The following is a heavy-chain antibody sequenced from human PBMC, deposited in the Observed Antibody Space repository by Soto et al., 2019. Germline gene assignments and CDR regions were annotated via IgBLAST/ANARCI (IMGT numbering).Heavy chain of an antibody. J-gene: IGHJ6*02. CDR3: TRSRRDYYYYGMDV. CDR1: GFTFSDHY. V-gene: IGHV3-72*01. CDR2: TRNKANSYTT. Sequence: GGSLRLSCAASGFTFSDHYMDWVRQAPGQGLERVGRTRNKANSYTTEYAAAVKGRFTISRDDSKSSLYLQMNSLKTEDTAVYYCTRSRRDYYYYGMDVWGQGTTVTVSS.